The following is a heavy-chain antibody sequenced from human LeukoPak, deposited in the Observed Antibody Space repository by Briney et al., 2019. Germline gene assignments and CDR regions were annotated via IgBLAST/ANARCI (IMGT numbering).Heavy chain of an antibody. CDR3: AKGYTNGVNQEVWLDP. Sequence: PSETLSLTCTVAGGSISSRSYSWGWIRQPPGKGLEWIGSMYYTGNTDYNPSLKSRLTMSVDTSKHQFSLKLSSVTAADTAVYFCAKGYTNGVNQEVWLDPWGQGTLVTVSS. CDR2: MYYTGNT. V-gene: IGHV4-39*07. J-gene: IGHJ5*02. D-gene: IGHD2-8*01. CDR1: GGSISSRSYS.